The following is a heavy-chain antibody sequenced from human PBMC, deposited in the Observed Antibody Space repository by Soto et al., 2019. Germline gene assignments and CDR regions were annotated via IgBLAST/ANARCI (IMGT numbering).Heavy chain of an antibody. D-gene: IGHD3-22*01. CDR1: GYTFTTYA. J-gene: IGHJ4*02. Sequence: QVQLVQSGAEVKKPGASVKVSCKASGYTFTTYAIHWVRQAPGQSPEWMGWINADNGNTRYSQKFQGRITITRDTSASTAYMELSSLRSDDTAVYYCATDPQYYDTTGYCLDNWGQGTLVTVSS. V-gene: IGHV1-3*01. CDR2: INADNGNT. CDR3: ATDPQYYDTTGYCLDN.